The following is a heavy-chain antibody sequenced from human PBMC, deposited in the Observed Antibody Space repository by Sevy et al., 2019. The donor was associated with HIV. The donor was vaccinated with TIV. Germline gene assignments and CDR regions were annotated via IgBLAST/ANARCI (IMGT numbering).Heavy chain of an antibody. CDR3: ARDCCDGDFGRD. V-gene: IGHV3-7*01. CDR1: GFSISPYW. J-gene: IGHJ4*02. D-gene: IGHD2-21*01. Sequence: GGSLRLSCTASGFSISPYWMSWVRQAPGKGLEWVSNIRLDGSEKFYVDSVKGRFTISRDNAKNSLYLQMNSLKVEDTAMYFCARDCCDGDFGRDWGQGTLVTVSS. CDR2: IRLDGSEK.